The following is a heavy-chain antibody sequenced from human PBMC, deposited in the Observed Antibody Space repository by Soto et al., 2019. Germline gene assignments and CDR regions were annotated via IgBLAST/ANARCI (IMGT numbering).Heavy chain of an antibody. J-gene: IGHJ4*02. V-gene: IGHV2-5*02. CDR3: AHSALHMITFGGVGVTGYDY. CDR1: GFSLSTSGVG. CDR2: IYWDDDK. Sequence: QITLKESGPTLVKPTQTLTLTCTFSGFSLSTSGVGVGWIRQPPGKALEWLALIYWDDDKRYSPSLKSRLTIPQATSKNQVVLTMTNMDPVDTATYYCAHSALHMITFGGVGVTGYDYWGQGTLVTVSS. D-gene: IGHD3-16*01.